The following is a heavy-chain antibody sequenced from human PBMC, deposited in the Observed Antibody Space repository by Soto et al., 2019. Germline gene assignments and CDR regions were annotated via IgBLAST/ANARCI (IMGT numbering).Heavy chain of an antibody. CDR2: LDQDGSER. Sequence: EVQLVESGGGLVQPGGSLRLSCAASGFTFSTYWMTWVRQPPGKGLEWVANLDQDGSERYYVDSVRGRFTISRDNTKNSLILQMNRLRTEDTAVYYCVCGGNFFVYWGQGTLVTVSP. J-gene: IGHJ4*01. V-gene: IGHV3-7*01. D-gene: IGHD3-16*01. CDR3: VCGGNFFVY. CDR1: GFTFSTYW.